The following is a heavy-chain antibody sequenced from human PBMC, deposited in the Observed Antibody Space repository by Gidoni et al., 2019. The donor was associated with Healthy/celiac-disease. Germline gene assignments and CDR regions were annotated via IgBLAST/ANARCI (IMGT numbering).Heavy chain of an antibody. CDR1: GFTFSSYE. Sequence: EVQLVESGGGLVQPGGSLRLSCAASGFTFSSYEMNWVRQAPGKGLEWVSYISSSGSTIYYADSVKGRFTISRDNAKNSLYLQMNSLRAEDTAVYYCARDSGSYYSDFDYWGQGTLVTVSS. V-gene: IGHV3-48*03. J-gene: IGHJ4*02. CDR2: ISSSGSTI. CDR3: ARDSGSYYSDFDY. D-gene: IGHD1-26*01.